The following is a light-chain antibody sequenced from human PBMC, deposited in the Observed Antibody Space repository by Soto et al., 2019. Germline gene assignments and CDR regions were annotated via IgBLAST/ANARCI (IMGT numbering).Light chain of an antibody. J-gene: IGKJ4*01. V-gene: IGKV1-5*01. CDR2: DAS. Sequence: QLTQSRSTLSASVGSRFTITCRASQSISSWLAWYQQKTGKVPKLLIYDASSLESGVPSRFSGSGYGTDFNLTISCLQSEDFATYFCQQYYSYPLTFGGGTKVDIK. CDR3: QQYYSYPLT. CDR1: QSISSW.